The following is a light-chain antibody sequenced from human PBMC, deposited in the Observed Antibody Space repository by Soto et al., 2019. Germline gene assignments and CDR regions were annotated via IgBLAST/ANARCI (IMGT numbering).Light chain of an antibody. CDR3: QQRSNWPPGVI. CDR2: DAS. Sequence: EIVLTQSPATLSLSPGERATLSCRASQSVSSYLAWYQQKPGQAPRLLIYDASNRATGIPARFSGSGSGTDFNLTISSLEPEDVAVYYCQQRSNWPPGVIFGGGTKVELK. V-gene: IGKV3-11*01. J-gene: IGKJ4*01. CDR1: QSVSSY.